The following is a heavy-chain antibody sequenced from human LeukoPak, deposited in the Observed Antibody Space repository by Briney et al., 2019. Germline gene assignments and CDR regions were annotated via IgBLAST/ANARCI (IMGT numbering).Heavy chain of an antibody. CDR1: DGSISSFC. Sequence: SETLSLTCSVSDGSISSFCWSWIRQPAGKGLEWIGRIHTSGSTDYNPSLKSRVTMSVDTSKNQFSLKLSSVAAADTAVYYCARDSGYCSGGSCYSSYYYYYGMDVWGQGTTVTVSS. V-gene: IGHV4-4*07. D-gene: IGHD2-15*01. J-gene: IGHJ6*02. CDR3: ARDSGYCSGGSCYSSYYYYYGMDV. CDR2: IHTSGST.